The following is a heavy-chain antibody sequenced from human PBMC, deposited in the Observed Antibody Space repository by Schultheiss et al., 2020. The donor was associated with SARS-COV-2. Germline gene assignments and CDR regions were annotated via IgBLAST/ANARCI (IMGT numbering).Heavy chain of an antibody. V-gene: IGHV4-61*03. D-gene: IGHD2-8*01. CDR2: INHSGDT. CDR1: GGSVSSGIYY. CDR3: ARSGYCTNGVCYTDYYSYGMDV. Sequence: SQTLSLTCTVSGGSVSSGIYYWNWVRQPPGKGLEWIGEINHSGDTNYNPSLKSRVTISVDTSKNHFSLKLSSVAAADTAVYYCARSGYCTNGVCYTDYYSYGMDVWGLGTTVTVSS. J-gene: IGHJ6*02.